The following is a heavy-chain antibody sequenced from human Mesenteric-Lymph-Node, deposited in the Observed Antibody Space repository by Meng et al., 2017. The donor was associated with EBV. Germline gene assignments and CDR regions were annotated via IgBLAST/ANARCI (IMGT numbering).Heavy chain of an antibody. CDR3: ARGTDWLFGTVTFDL. CDR2: IYYTGST. D-gene: IGHD4-11*01. V-gene: IGHV4-61*01. Sequence: QAQLRESGPGLVKPSETLSLTCTVSGRSVASGSYYWGWIRQPPGKGLEWVGNIYYTGSTNYSPSLKSRVTISLDTSRNQFSLKLRSVTAADTAIYYCARGTDWLFGTVTFDLWGQGTLVTVSS. J-gene: IGHJ4*02. CDR1: GRSVASGSYY.